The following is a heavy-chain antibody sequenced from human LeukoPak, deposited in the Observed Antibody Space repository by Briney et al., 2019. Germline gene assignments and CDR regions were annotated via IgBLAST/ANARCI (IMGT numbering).Heavy chain of an antibody. CDR3: ARPFHEGGYYGMDV. V-gene: IGHV4-39*01. Sequence: PGGSLRLSCAASGFTFSSYAMSWIRQPPGKGLEWIGSIYYSGSTSYNPSLKSRVTISLDTSKNQFSLKLSSVTAADTAVYYCARPFHEGGYYGMDVWGQGTTVTVS. J-gene: IGHJ6*02. CDR2: IYYSGST. D-gene: IGHD3-16*01. CDR1: GFTFSSYA.